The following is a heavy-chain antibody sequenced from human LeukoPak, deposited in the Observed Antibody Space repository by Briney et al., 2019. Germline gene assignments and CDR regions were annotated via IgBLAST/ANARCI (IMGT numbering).Heavy chain of an antibody. D-gene: IGHD3-3*01. CDR3: ARSARITIFGVVISNWFDP. V-gene: IGHV3-21*01. CDR2: ISSSSSYI. J-gene: IGHJ5*02. CDR1: GFTFSSYS. Sequence: GGSLRLSCAASGFTFSSYSMNWVRQAPGRGLEWVSSISSSSSYIYYADSVKGRFTISRDNAKNSLYLQMNSLRAEDTAVYYCARSARITIFGVVISNWFDPWGQGTLVTVSS.